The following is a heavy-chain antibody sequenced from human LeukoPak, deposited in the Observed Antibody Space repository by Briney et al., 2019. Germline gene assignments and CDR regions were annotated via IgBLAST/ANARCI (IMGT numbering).Heavy chain of an antibody. D-gene: IGHD4-17*01. CDR1: GFTFSDYY. V-gene: IGHV3-11*01. CDR2: ISSSGSTI. CDR3: AKVPVRTVTTSYYFDY. J-gene: IGHJ4*02. Sequence: PGGSLRLSCAASGFTFSDYYMSWIRQAPGKGLEWVSYISSSGSTIYYADSVKGRFTISRDNAKNSLYLQMNSLRAEDTAVYYCAKVPVRTVTTSYYFDYWGQGTLVTVSS.